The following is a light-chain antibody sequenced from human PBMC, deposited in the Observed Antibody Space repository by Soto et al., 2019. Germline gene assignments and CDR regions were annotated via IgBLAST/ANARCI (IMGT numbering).Light chain of an antibody. J-gene: IGLJ1*01. CDR2: DVS. V-gene: IGLV2-11*01. CDR3: CSYAGSYTYV. CDR1: SSDVGGYNY. Sequence: QSALTQPRSVSGSPGQSVTISCTGTSSDVGGYNYVSWYQQHPGKAPKLMIYDVSKRPSGVPDRFSGSKSGNTASLTISGLQAEDDADYYCCSYAGSYTYVFGAGTQLTV.